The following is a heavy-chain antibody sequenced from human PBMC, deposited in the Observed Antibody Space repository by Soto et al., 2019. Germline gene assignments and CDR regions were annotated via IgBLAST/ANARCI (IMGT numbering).Heavy chain of an antibody. J-gene: IGHJ4*02. Sequence: TSETLSLTCAVYGGSFSGYYWSWIRQPPGKGLEWIGEINHSGSTNYNPSLKSRVTISVDTSKNQFSLKLSSVTAADAAVYYCARGARSYANDYIWGSYRYSVEYYFDYWGQGTLVTVSS. CDR2: INHSGST. V-gene: IGHV4-34*01. CDR1: GGSFSGYY. D-gene: IGHD3-16*02. CDR3: ARGARSYANDYIWGSYRYSVEYYFDY.